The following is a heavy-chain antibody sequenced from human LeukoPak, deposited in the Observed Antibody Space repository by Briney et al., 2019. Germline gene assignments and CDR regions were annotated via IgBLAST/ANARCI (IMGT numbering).Heavy chain of an antibody. CDR1: GGSFSSYY. CDR2: MYSSGTT. Sequence: PSETLSLTCAVYGGSFSSYYWSWIRQSAGKRLEWIGRMYSSGTTDYNPSLQSRVTMSIDTSKNQFSLKLNSVTAADTAVYYCARDPYYDILTGYLIRGAFDTWGLGTLVTVSS. D-gene: IGHD3-9*01. J-gene: IGHJ3*02. V-gene: IGHV4-4*07. CDR3: ARDPYYDILTGYLIRGAFDT.